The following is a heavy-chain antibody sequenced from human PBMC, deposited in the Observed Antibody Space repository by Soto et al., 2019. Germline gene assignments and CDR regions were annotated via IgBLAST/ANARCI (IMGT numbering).Heavy chain of an antibody. J-gene: IGHJ6*02. CDR3: ARVHTAPGYSSSCYLRGYYSSGMDV. V-gene: IGHV4-34*01. Sequence: SETLSLTCTVSGGSISSYYWSWIRQPPGKGLEWIGEINHSGSTNYNPSLKSRVTISVDTSKNQFSLKLSSVTDADTAVYYCARVHTAPGYSSSCYLRGYYSSGMDVWGQGTTVTASS. CDR1: GGSISSYY. CDR2: INHSGST. D-gene: IGHD6-13*01.